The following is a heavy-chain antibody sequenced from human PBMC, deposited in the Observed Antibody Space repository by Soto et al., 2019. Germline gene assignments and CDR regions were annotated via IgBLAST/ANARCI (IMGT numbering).Heavy chain of an antibody. CDR1: GYSFTSYW. CDR2: IYPGDSDT. V-gene: IGHV5-51*01. CDR3: ARCGRYSSSPKSYYYYYGMDV. Sequence: XESLKISFKGSGYSFTSYWIGWVRQIPGKGLEWMGIIYPGDSDTRYSPSFQGQVTISADKSISTAYLQWSSLKASDTAMYYCARCGRYSSSPKSYYYYYGMDVWGQGTTVTVSS. J-gene: IGHJ6*02. D-gene: IGHD6-6*01.